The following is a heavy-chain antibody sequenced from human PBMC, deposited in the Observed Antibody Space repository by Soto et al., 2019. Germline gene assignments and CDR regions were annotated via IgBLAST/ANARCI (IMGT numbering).Heavy chain of an antibody. V-gene: IGHV1-8*01. CDR2: MNPNSGNT. Sequence: ASVKVSCKASGYTFTSYDINWVRQATGQGLEWMGWMNPNSGNTGYAQKFQGRVTMTRNTSISTAYMELSSLRSEDTAVYYCARGTNWNGDYYYYCFGVWGQGTSVTVSS. CDR3: ARGTNWNGDYYYYCFGV. D-gene: IGHD1-1*01. J-gene: IGHJ6*02. CDR1: GYTFTSYD.